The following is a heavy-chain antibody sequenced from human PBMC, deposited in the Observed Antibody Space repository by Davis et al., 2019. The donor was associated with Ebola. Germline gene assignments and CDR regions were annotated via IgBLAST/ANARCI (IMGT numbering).Heavy chain of an antibody. Sequence: GESLKISCAASGFTFSSYWMSWVRQAPGKGLEWVANIKQDGSEKYYADSVKGRFTISRDNSKNTLYLQMNSLRAEDTAVYYCARDVRYYDSSGYYYHWGQGTLVTVSS. V-gene: IGHV3-7*01. CDR2: IKQDGSEK. J-gene: IGHJ5*02. D-gene: IGHD3-22*01. CDR1: GFTFSSYW. CDR3: ARDVRYYDSSGYYYH.